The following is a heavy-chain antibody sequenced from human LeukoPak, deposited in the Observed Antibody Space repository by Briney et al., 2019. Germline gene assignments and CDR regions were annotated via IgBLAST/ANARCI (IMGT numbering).Heavy chain of an antibody. V-gene: IGHV3-48*02. CDR3: ARDPEYSYGKWFDY. D-gene: IGHD5-18*01. CDR2: ISSSRSTI. CDR1: GFTFSSYS. Sequence: GGSLRLSCAASGFTFSSYSMNWVRQAPGKGLEWVSYISSSRSTIYYADSVKGRFTISRDNAKNSLYLQMNSLRDEDTAVYYCARDPEYSYGKWFDYWGQGALVTVSS. J-gene: IGHJ4*02.